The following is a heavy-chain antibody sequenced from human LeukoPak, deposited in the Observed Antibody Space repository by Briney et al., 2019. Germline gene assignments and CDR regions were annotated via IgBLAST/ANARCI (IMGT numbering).Heavy chain of an antibody. Sequence: PGRSLRLSCAASGFTFDDYAMHWVRQAPGKGLEWVAFIQDNERNIYYADSVKGRFTISRDNSKNTVYLQMNSLRTEDTAVYYCANELWSGPSDVFDIWGRGIMVTVSS. D-gene: IGHD3-3*01. V-gene: IGHV3-30*18. CDR1: GFTFDDYA. CDR3: ANELWSGPSDVFDI. CDR2: IQDNERNI. J-gene: IGHJ3*02.